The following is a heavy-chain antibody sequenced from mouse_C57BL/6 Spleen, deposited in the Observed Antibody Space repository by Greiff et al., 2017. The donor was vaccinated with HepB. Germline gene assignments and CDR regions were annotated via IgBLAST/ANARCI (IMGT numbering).Heavy chain of an antibody. CDR1: GYAFTNYL. D-gene: IGHD3-2*02. Sequence: QVQLKQSGAELVRPGTSVKVSCKASGYAFTNYLIEWVKQRPGQGLEWIGVINPGSGGTNYNEKFKGKATLTADKSSCTAYMQLSSLTSEDSAVYFCARSTAQGYVGCDYWGQGTTLTVSS. V-gene: IGHV1-54*01. CDR2: INPGSGGT. CDR3: ARSTAQGYVGCDY. J-gene: IGHJ2*01.